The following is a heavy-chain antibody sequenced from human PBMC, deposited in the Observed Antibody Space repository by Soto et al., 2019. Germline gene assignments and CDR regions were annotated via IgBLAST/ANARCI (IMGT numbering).Heavy chain of an antibody. CDR1: AGSVDRSNYF. CDR2: ISYSGGT. V-gene: IGHV4-61*01. D-gene: IGHD3-22*01. Sequence: PSETLSLTCSVSAGSVDRSNYFWNWIRQPPGKGLEWIGNISYSGGTNKNPALKSRVTLSLDTSKNQFSLTLTSVTAADTAMYYCASSTYFSDSSGYHFKNLDSWGQGTLVTVYS. J-gene: IGHJ4*02. CDR3: ASSTYFSDSSGYHFKNLDS.